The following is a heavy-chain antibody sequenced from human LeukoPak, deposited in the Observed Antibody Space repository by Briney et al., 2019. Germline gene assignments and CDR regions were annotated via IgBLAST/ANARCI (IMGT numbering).Heavy chain of an antibody. CDR3: ARGGGLDV. Sequence: GGSLRLSCAASEFTFSSYWMSWVRQAPGKGLERVASINHNGNVNYYVDSVKGRFTISRDNAKNSLYLQMSNLRAEDTAVYFCARGGGLDVWGQGATVTVSS. CDR2: INHNGNVN. V-gene: IGHV3-7*03. CDR1: EFTFSSYW. D-gene: IGHD3-16*01. J-gene: IGHJ6*02.